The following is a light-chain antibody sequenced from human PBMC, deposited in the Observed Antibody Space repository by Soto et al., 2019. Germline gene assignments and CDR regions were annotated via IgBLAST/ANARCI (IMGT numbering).Light chain of an antibody. Sequence: QSVLTQPTSVSGSPGQSITISCTGNHNDIGTYYYVSWYQQHPGRAPRLLIHGATTRPSGISDRFSASKSGLTASLTISGLQPEDEADYYCSSFTSNRIYVVGPGTKVTVL. CDR2: GAT. CDR1: HNDIGTYYY. CDR3: SSFTSNRIYV. V-gene: IGLV2-14*03. J-gene: IGLJ1*01.